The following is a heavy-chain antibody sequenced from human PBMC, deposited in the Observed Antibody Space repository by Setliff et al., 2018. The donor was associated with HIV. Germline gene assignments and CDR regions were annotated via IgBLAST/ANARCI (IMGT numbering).Heavy chain of an antibody. D-gene: IGHD5-12*01. V-gene: IGHV3-66*01. J-gene: IGHJ6*02. Sequence: PGGSLRLSCAASGLIVNTNYMSWARQAPGKGLEWVSVIYRSGDTYYADSVKGRFTIFRDSSKNTLDLQMNSLRVEDTGTYYCVSSDGYKLEDYYYYGMDVWGQGTTVTVSS. CDR1: GLIVNTNY. CDR3: VSSDGYKLEDYYYYGMDV. CDR2: IYRSGDT.